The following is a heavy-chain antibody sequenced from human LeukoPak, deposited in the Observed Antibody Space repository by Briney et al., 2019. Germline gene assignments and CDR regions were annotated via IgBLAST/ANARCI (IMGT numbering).Heavy chain of an antibody. D-gene: IGHD3-10*01. J-gene: IGHJ4*02. CDR2: IRYDGSNK. V-gene: IGHV3-30*02. CDR3: ARDSGERGSGTYLIAY. CDR1: GFTFSSYE. Sequence: GGSLRLSCVASGFTFSSYEMNWVRQAPGKGLEWVAFIRYDGSNKCYADSVKGRFTISRDNSKNTLYLQMNSLRAEDTAVYYCARDSGERGSGTYLIAYWGQGTLVTVSS.